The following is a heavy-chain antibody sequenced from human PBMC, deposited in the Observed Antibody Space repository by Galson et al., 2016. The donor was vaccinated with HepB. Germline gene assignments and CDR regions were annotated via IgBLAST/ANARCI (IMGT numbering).Heavy chain of an antibody. CDR2: IIPIFGTA. D-gene: IGHD3-3*01. V-gene: IGHV1-69*06. CDR1: GGTFSSYA. CDR3: ARARAVATSPAQYYDFWSAFNY. J-gene: IGHJ4*02. Sequence: SCKASGGTFSSYAINWVRQAPGQGLEWLGGIIPIFGTANYAQKFQGRVTINADKSTSTAYMELSSLISEDTAVYYCARARAVATSPAQYYDFWSAFNYWGQGTLVTVSS.